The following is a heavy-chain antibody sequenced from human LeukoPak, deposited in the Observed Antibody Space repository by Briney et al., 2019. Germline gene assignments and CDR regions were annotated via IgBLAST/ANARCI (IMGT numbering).Heavy chain of an antibody. Sequence: GGSLRLSCAASGFTFSSYAMSWVRQAPGKGLEWVSAISGSGGSTYYADSVKGRFTISRDNSKNTLYLQMNSLRAEDTAVYYCAKGYYDYVWGTYYFDYWGQGTLVTVSS. CDR3: AKGYYDYVWGTYYFDY. CDR2: ISGSGGST. CDR1: GFTFSSYA. D-gene: IGHD3-16*01. V-gene: IGHV3-23*01. J-gene: IGHJ4*02.